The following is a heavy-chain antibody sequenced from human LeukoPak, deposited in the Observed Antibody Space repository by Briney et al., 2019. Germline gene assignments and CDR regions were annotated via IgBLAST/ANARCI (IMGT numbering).Heavy chain of an antibody. V-gene: IGHV3-21*01. D-gene: IGHD1-26*01. CDR3: ARDIGGSYTAIDY. CDR1: GFTFSSYS. Sequence: PGGSLRLSCAASGFTFSSYSMNWVRQAPGKGLEWVSFISSSSAHINYADSVKGRFTISRDNPRNSLYLQMNSLRAEDTAVYYCARDIGGSYTAIDYWGQEPWSPSPQ. J-gene: IGHJ4*01. CDR2: ISSSSAHI.